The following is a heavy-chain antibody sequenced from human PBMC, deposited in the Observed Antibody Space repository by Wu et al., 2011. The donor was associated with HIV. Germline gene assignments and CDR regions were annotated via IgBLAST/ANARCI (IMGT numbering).Heavy chain of an antibody. CDR2: INPNNAGR. CDR3: ARGPMGGSGIY. J-gene: IGHJ4*02. D-gene: IGHD3-3*01. CDR1: GYTFTDFF. V-gene: IGHV1-2*02. Sequence: QVLLEQSETEVKKPGASVKVSCKTSGYTFTDFFIHWVRQVPGQGLEWMGWINPNNAGRNQAKTFQGRISMTSDTSSATVYMELSGLKTDDTAIYFCARGPMGGSGIYWGRGTLVMVSS.